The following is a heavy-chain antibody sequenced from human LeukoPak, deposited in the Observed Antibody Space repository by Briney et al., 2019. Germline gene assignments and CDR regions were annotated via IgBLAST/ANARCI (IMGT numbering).Heavy chain of an antibody. CDR1: GGTFSSYA. D-gene: IGHD3-22*01. CDR2: IIPILGIA. CDR3: ARGHYYDSSGYLSLAFDI. J-gene: IGHJ3*02. Sequence: ASVQVSCKASGGTFSSYAISWVRQAPGQGLEWMGRIIPILGIANYAQKFQGRVTITADKSTSTAYMELSSLRSEDTAVYYCARGHYYDSSGYLSLAFDIWGQGTMVTVSS. V-gene: IGHV1-69*04.